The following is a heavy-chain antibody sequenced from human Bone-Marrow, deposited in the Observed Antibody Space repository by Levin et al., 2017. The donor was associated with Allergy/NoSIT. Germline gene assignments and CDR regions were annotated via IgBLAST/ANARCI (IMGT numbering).Heavy chain of an antibody. J-gene: IGHJ4*02. D-gene: IGHD3-3*01. V-gene: IGHV4-34*01. CDR1: GGSFSGYY. Sequence: SCAVYGGSFSGYYWSWIRQPPGKGLEWIGEINHSGSTNYNPSLKSRVTISVDTSKNQFSLKLSSVTAADTAVYYCARTDFWSGYTIDYWGQGTLVTVSS. CDR2: INHSGST. CDR3: ARTDFWSGYTIDY.